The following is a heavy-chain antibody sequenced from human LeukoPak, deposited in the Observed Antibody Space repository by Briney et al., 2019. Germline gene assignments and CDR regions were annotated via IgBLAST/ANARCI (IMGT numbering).Heavy chain of an antibody. J-gene: IGHJ4*02. CDR2: IYSAGST. V-gene: IGHV3-66*01. CDR3: ARDTYCSSWHYDY. D-gene: IGHD2-2*01. Sequence: GGSLRLSCTASGFTVSSNYMSWVRQAPGKGLEWVSVIYSAGSTYYADSVKGRFTISRDNSKNTVYLQMNNLRVEDTAVYYCARDTYCSSWHYDYWGQGTLVTVSS. CDR1: GFTVSSNY.